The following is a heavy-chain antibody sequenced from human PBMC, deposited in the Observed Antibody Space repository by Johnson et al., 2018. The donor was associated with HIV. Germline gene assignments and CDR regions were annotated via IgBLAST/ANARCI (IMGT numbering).Heavy chain of an antibody. V-gene: IGHV3-15*01. Sequence: VQLVESGGGLVKAGGSLRLSCAASGFSFSNAWMSWVRQAPGKGLEWVGRIKSKTDGETTDYAAPVKGRFTTSSDDSKNTLYLQMNRLKTEDTAMYYCTTDPWWNGYHAFDVWGQGTMVTVSS. CDR3: TTDPWWNGYHAFDV. D-gene: IGHD1-1*01. J-gene: IGHJ3*01. CDR2: IKSKTDGETT. CDR1: GFSFSNAW.